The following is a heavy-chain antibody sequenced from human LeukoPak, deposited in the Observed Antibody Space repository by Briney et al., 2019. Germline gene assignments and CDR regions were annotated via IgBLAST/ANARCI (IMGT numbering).Heavy chain of an antibody. CDR2: ISGSGGST. J-gene: IGHJ3*02. Sequence: PGGSLRLSCAASGFTFSSYAMSWVRQAPGKGLEWVSAISGSGGSTYYADSVKGRFTISRDNSKNTLYLQMNSLRAEDTAVYYRAKDRPARMIAVAGTGAFDIWGQGTMVTVSS. V-gene: IGHV3-23*01. D-gene: IGHD6-19*01. CDR1: GFTFSSYA. CDR3: AKDRPARMIAVAGTGAFDI.